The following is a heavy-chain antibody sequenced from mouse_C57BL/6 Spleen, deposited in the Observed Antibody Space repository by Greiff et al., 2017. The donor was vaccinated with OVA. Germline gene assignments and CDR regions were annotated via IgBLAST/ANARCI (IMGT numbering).Heavy chain of an antibody. CDR2: IYPRSGNT. Sequence: QVQLQQSGAELARPGASVKLSCTASGYTFTSSGISWVKQKTGQGLEWIGEIYPRSGNTYYTEKFKGKATLTADKSSSTAYMEHRSLTSEDSAVYFCARPLTAQATLYAMDYWGQGTSVTVSS. D-gene: IGHD3-2*02. J-gene: IGHJ4*01. CDR1: GYTFTSSG. V-gene: IGHV1-81*01. CDR3: ARPLTAQATLYAMDY.